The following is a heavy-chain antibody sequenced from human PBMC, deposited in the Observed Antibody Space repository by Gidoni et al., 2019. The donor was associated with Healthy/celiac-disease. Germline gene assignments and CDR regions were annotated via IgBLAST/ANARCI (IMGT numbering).Heavy chain of an antibody. CDR3: ASTPYYDFWSGYFDY. CDR2: IYYSGST. Sequence: QLQLQESGPGLVKPSETLSLTCTVSGGSISSSRYYWGWIRQPPGKGLEWIGSIYYSGSTYYNPSLKSRVTISVDTSKNQFSLKLSSVTAADTAVYYCASTPYYDFWSGYFDYWGQGTLVTTSS. V-gene: IGHV4-39*01. J-gene: IGHJ4*02. CDR1: GGSISSSRYY. D-gene: IGHD3-3*01.